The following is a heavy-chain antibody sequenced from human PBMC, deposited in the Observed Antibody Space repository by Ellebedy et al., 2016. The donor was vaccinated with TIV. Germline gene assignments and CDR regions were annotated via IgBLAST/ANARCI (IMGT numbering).Heavy chain of an antibody. CDR2: TSASGGST. CDR3: ARWSDDAYDI. CDR1: GFTFSSYA. V-gene: IGHV3-23*01. Sequence: GGSLRLSXKASGFTFSSYAMTWVRQDPGKGLEWVSSTSASGGSTYYAASVKGRFTISRDNSRNALYLKMNSLRADDTAIYYCARWSDDAYDIWGQGTSVTVSS. J-gene: IGHJ3*02.